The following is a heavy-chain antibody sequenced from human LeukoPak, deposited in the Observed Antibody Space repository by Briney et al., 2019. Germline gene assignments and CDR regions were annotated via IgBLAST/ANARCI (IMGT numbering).Heavy chain of an antibody. CDR1: GFTFSSYV. V-gene: IGHV3-30*18. CDR2: ISYDGSDK. CDR3: AKDPRRYSRTGGYFDY. J-gene: IGHJ4*02. D-gene: IGHD6-13*01. Sequence: GGSLRLSCVASGFTFSSYVMHWVRQAPGKGLEWVAVISYDGSDKYYADSVKGRFTISRDNSKNTLYLQMNSLRAEDTAVYYCAKDPRRYSRTGGYFDYWGQGTLVTVSS.